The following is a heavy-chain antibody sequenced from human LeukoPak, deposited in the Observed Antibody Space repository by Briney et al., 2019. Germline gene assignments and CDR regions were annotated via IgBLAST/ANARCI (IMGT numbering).Heavy chain of an antibody. D-gene: IGHD3-22*01. J-gene: IGHJ4*02. V-gene: IGHV3-23*01. CDR3: ATQGLLLRAGLGY. Sequence: HPGGSLRLSCAASGLTFSSYAMSWVRQAPGKGLEGVSAISVSGGSTDYADSVNGRVTTSRENAKNSLYLQMNSLRAEDTAVYYCATQGLLLRAGLGYWGQGTLVPVSS. CDR1: GLTFSSYA. CDR2: ISVSGGST.